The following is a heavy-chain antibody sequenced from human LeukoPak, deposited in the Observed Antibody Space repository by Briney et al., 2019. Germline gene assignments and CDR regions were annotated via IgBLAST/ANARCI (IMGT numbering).Heavy chain of an antibody. CDR2: ISHSEST. CDR3: ARDGGPDQYYFDS. CDR1: ADSISSNNW. V-gene: IGHV4-4*02. J-gene: IGHJ4*02. D-gene: IGHD3-16*01. Sequence: SETLSLTCAVSADSISSNNWWSWVRQPPGKGLEWIGEISHSESTNYNPSLKSRVTISADKSNNHFSLKLTSVTAADTALYYCARDGGPDQYYFDSWGQGTLVTVSS.